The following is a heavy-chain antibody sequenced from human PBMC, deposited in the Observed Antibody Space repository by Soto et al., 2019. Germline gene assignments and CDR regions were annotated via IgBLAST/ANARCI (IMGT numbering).Heavy chain of an antibody. CDR1: GFTFSSYS. V-gene: IGHV3-48*01. CDR3: ATARSTWLGGALDY. Sequence: EVQVVESGGGLVQPGGSLRLSCAASGFTFSSYSMNWVRQAPGKGLEWVSYISTSSSTIYYADSVKGRFTISRDNAKNLLYRQMNSLRAEATAVCYWATARSTWLGGALDYWGQGTLVTVSS. J-gene: IGHJ4*02. CDR2: ISTSSSTI. D-gene: IGHD3-10*01.